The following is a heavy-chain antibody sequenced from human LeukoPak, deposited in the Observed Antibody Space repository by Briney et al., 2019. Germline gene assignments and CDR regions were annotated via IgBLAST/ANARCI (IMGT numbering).Heavy chain of an antibody. Sequence: KPSETLSLTCTVSGGSISSYYWSWIRQPPGKGLEWIGYIYYSGSTNYNPSLKSRVTISVDTSKNQFSLKLSSVTAADTAVYYCARDYYGRLDYWGQGTLVTVSS. V-gene: IGHV4-59*01. CDR1: GGSISSYY. D-gene: IGHD3-10*01. CDR3: ARDYYGRLDY. J-gene: IGHJ4*02. CDR2: IYYSGST.